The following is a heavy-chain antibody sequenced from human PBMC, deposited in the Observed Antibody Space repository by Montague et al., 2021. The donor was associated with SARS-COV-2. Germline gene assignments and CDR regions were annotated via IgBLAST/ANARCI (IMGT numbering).Heavy chain of an antibody. Sequence: SETLSLTCTVSGDSITYFYWSWIRQPAGKGLEWIGRVSSSGSTNYNPSLRGRVSMSVDTSKSQFSLKLSAVTAADTAVYYCAGDVVTHLGTFDYWGRGTLVTVSS. D-gene: IGHD4-23*01. CDR1: GDSITYFY. CDR3: AGDVVTHLGTFDY. J-gene: IGHJ4*02. CDR2: VSSSGST. V-gene: IGHV4-4*07.